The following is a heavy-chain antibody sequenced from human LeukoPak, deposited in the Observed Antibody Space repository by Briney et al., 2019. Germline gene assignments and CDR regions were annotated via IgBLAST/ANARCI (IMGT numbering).Heavy chain of an antibody. CDR2: ISVYNGNT. Sequence: GSSVKVSCKASGGTFSSYAISWVRQAPGQGLEWMGWISVYNGNTNYAQRLQGRVAMTTDTSTSTAYMELKSLRSDDTAVYYCARVGSGVPDYWGQGTLVTVSS. CDR1: GGTFSSYA. D-gene: IGHD6-19*01. J-gene: IGHJ4*02. V-gene: IGHV1-18*01. CDR3: ARVGSGVPDY.